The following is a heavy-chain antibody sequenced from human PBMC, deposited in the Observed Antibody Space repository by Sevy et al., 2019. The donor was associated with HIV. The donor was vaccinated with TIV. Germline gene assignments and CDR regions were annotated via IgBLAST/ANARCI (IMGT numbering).Heavy chain of an antibody. D-gene: IGHD6-13*01. CDR2: INPSGGST. CDR3: ARDLSPYSSSWRIDY. J-gene: IGHJ4*02. Sequence: ASVKVSCKASGYTFTSYYMHWVRQAPGQGLEWMGIINPSGGSTSYAQKFQGRVTMTRDTSTITVYMELSSLRSEDTAVYYCARDLSPYSSSWRIDYWGQGTLVTVSS. V-gene: IGHV1-46*01. CDR1: GYTFTSYY.